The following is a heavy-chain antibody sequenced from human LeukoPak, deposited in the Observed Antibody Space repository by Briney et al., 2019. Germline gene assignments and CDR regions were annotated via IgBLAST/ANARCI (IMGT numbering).Heavy chain of an antibody. J-gene: IGHJ4*02. Sequence: NASETLSLTCAVYGGSFSGYYWSWIRQPPGKGLEWIGEINHSGSTNYNPSLKSRVTISVDTSKNQFSLKLSSVTAADTAVYYCARGRGYCSGGSCYYHKPWDYWGQGTLVTVSS. D-gene: IGHD2-15*01. CDR3: ARGRGYCSGGSCYYHKPWDY. V-gene: IGHV4-34*01. CDR1: GGSFSGYY. CDR2: INHSGST.